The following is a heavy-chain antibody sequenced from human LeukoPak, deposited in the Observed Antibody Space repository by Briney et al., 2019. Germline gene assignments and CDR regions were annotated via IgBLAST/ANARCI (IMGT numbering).Heavy chain of an antibody. D-gene: IGHD3-9*01. CDR2: IYYSGST. CDR1: GGSISSGGYY. J-gene: IGHJ4*02. V-gene: IGHV4-31*03. CDR3: ATPLFPLRYFDWLPPGY. Sequence: PSQTLSLTCTVSGGSISSGGYYWSWIRQHPGKVLEWIGYIYYSGSTYYNPSLKSRVTKSVDTSKNQFSLKLSSVTAADTAVYYCATPLFPLRYFDWLPPGYWGQGTLVTVSS.